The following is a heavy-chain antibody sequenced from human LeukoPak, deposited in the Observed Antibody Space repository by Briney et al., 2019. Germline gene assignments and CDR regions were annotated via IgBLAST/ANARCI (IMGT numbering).Heavy chain of an antibody. CDR2: INHSGST. V-gene: IGHV4-34*01. Sequence: SETLSLTCAVYGGSFSGYYWSWIRQPPGKGLEWIGEINHSGSTNYNPSLKSRVTISADTSKNQFSLKLTSVTAADTAVYYCANPARDFADSGAITWWGQGTLVTVSS. J-gene: IGHJ4*02. CDR3: ANPARDFADSGAITW. CDR1: GGSFSGYY. D-gene: IGHD4-17*01.